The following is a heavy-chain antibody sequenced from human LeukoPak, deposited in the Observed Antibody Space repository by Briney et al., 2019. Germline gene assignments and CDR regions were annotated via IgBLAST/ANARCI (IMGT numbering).Heavy chain of an antibody. D-gene: IGHD1-26*01. J-gene: IGHJ4*02. Sequence: KPGGSLRLSCAASGFTFISYSMNWVRQAPGRVLEWVPSISSSSSHIYYADSVKVRVTISRDNAKNSLYMQMNSLRAEDTAVYYCARENVGAAESYYFDYWGQGTLVTVSS. V-gene: IGHV3-21*01. CDR2: ISSSSSHI. CDR3: ARENVGAAESYYFDY. CDR1: GFTFISYS.